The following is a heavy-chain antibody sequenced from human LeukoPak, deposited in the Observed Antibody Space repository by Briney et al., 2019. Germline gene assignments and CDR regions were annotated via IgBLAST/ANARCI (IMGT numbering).Heavy chain of an antibody. CDR1: GGSISSYY. J-gene: IGHJ3*02. CDR3: ARVLRSGRAFDI. Sequence: PSETLSLTCTVSGGSISSYYWSWIRQPPGKGLEWIGYIYYSGSTNYNPSLKSRVTISVDTSKNQFSLKLSSVTAADTAVYYCARVLRSGRAFDIWGQGTMVTVSS. CDR2: IYYSGST. D-gene: IGHD1-1*01. V-gene: IGHV4-59*01.